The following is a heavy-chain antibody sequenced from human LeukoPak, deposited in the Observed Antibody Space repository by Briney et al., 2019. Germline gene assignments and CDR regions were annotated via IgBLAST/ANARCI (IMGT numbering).Heavy chain of an antibody. CDR2: IRQDGNEK. J-gene: IGHJ4*02. Sequence: PGGSLRISCAASGFTLSSYAMNWVRQAPGKGLEWVANIRQDGNEKYSVDSVKGRFTISRDNAKNSLYLQMNSLRAEDTAVYYCARLRGYCSGGSCFPPDYWGQGTLVTVSS. D-gene: IGHD2-15*01. CDR3: ARLRGYCSGGSCFPPDY. CDR1: GFTLSSYA. V-gene: IGHV3-7*04.